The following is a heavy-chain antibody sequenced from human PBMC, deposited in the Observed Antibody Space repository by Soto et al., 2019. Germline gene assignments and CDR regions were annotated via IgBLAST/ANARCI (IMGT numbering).Heavy chain of an antibody. CDR2: IIPSGGST. J-gene: IGHJ1*01. Sequence: GASVKVSCKASGYTFTSYYMHWVRQAPGQGLEWMGIIIPSGGSTSYAQKFQGRVTMTRDTSTSTVYMELSSLRSEDTAVYYCAVPLGTTVVTPEYFQHWGQGTLVT. D-gene: IGHD4-17*01. CDR3: AVPLGTTVVTPEYFQH. V-gene: IGHV1-46*01. CDR1: GYTFTSYY.